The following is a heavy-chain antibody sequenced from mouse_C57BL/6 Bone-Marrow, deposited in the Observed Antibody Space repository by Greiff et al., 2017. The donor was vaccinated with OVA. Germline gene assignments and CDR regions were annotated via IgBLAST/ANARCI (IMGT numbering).Heavy chain of an antibody. CDR3: AGDVYYGYDAWFAY. CDR1: GYSITSGYY. V-gene: IGHV3-6*01. Sequence: ESGPGLVKPSQSLSLTCSVTGYSITSGYYWNWIRQFPGNKLEWMGYISYDGSNNSNPTLKNRISITRDTSKNQFFLKLNSVTTEDTATYYCAGDVYYGYDAWFAYWGQGTLVTVSA. J-gene: IGHJ3*01. D-gene: IGHD2-2*01. CDR2: ISYDGSN.